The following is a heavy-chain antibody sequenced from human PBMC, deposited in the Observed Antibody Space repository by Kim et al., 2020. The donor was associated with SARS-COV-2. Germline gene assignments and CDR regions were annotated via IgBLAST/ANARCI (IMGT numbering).Heavy chain of an antibody. D-gene: IGHD2-2*01. J-gene: IGHJ6*02. CDR3: ARGPRYCSSTSCPADYYYYGMDV. CDR2: MNPNSGNT. V-gene: IGHV1-8*01. CDR1: GYTFTSYD. Sequence: ASVKVSCKASGYTFTSYDINWVRQATGQGLEWMGWMNPNSGNTGYAQKFQGRVTMTRNTSISTAYMELSSLRSEDTAVYYCARGPRYCSSTSCPADYYYYGMDVWGQGTTVTVSS.